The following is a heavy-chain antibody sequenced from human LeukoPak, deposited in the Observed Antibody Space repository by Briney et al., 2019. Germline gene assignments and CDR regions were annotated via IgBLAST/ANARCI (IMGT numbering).Heavy chain of an antibody. D-gene: IGHD3-10*01. CDR2: ISYDGSKK. J-gene: IGHJ3*02. Sequence: PGGAPRLSCAASGFTFSTFCMHWVRQAPGKGLEWVAVISYDGSKKYYADSVKGRFTISRDNSKNTLYLQLNSLRAEDTAVYYCAKGGVLLWFGDSAFDIWGQGTMVTVSS. CDR3: AKGGVLLWFGDSAFDI. V-gene: IGHV3-30*18. CDR1: GFTFSTFC.